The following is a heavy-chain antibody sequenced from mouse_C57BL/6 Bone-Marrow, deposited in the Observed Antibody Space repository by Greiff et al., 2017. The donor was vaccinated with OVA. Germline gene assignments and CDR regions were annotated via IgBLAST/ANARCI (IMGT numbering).Heavy chain of an antibody. CDR3: AAPHYYGSSYGYFDV. Sequence: EVQLQQSGPELVKPGASVKMSCKASGYTFTDYNMHWVKQSHGKSLEWIGYINPNNGGTSYNQKFKGKATLTVNKSSSTAYMELRSLTSEDSAVYYCAAPHYYGSSYGYFDVWGTGTTVTVSS. V-gene: IGHV1-22*01. CDR1: GYTFTDYN. J-gene: IGHJ1*03. D-gene: IGHD1-1*01. CDR2: INPNNGGT.